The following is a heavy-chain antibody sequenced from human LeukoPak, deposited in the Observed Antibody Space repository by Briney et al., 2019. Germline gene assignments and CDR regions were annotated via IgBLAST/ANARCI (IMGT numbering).Heavy chain of an antibody. CDR1: GGSFSAYY. J-gene: IGHJ4*02. D-gene: IGHD3-3*01. Sequence: PSETLSLTCGVYGGSFSAYYWSWIRQAPEKGLEWIGEINHRGSANYNPSLKSRVTISLDTSENQFSLKLSSVTAADTAVYYCARGRMTTFGVVIPLDYWGQGALVTVSS. V-gene: IGHV4-34*01. CDR3: ARGRMTTFGVVIPLDY. CDR2: INHRGSA.